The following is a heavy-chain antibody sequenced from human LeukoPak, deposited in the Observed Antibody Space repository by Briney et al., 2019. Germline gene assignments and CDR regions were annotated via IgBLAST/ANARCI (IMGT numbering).Heavy chain of an antibody. Sequence: GGSLRLYCAASGFTFSSYSMNWVRQAPGKGLEWVSSISSSSSYIYYADSVKGRFTITRDNAKNSLYLQMNSLRAEDTAVYYCARDWSGGMDVWGKGTTVTVSS. CDR2: ISSSSSYI. J-gene: IGHJ6*04. CDR3: ARDWSGGMDV. CDR1: GFTFSSYS. V-gene: IGHV3-21*01.